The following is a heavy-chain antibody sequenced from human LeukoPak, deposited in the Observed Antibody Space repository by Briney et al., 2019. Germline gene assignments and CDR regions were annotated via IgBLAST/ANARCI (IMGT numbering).Heavy chain of an antibody. CDR1: GFTFDDYA. Sequence: RGSLRLSCAASGFTFDDYAMDWVRQAPGKGLEWVSSTDSSGDYMYYGDSVKGRFTISRDNAKNSLYLQMYSLRAEDTAVYHCARARGSPRHYFDYWGQGTLVTLS. J-gene: IGHJ4*02. CDR2: TDSSGDYM. V-gene: IGHV3-21*01. D-gene: IGHD6-6*01. CDR3: ARARGSPRHYFDY.